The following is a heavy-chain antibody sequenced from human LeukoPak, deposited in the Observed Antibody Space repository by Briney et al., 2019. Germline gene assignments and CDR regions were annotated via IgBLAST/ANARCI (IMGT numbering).Heavy chain of an antibody. V-gene: IGHV3-30-3*01. J-gene: IGHJ2*01. CDR2: ISYDGSNK. D-gene: IGHD2-2*01. Sequence: GRSLRLSCAASGFTLTKYGMHWVRQAPGKGLEWVAVISYDGSNKYYADSVEGRFTISRDNSKNTLYLQMNSLRAEDTAVYYCAREALPDIVVVPAAQNYWYFDLWGRGTLVTVSS. CDR1: GFTLTKYG. CDR3: AREALPDIVVVPAAQNYWYFDL.